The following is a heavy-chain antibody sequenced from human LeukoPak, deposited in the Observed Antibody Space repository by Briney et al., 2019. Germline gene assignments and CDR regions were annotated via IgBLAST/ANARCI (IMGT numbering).Heavy chain of an antibody. V-gene: IGHV1-69*10. Sequence: SVKLSCKASGYTFTGHFLHWVRQAPGQGLEWMGVFIPILGTANSTQKFQDRVTITADISTNTVYMELSSLRSEDTAVYFCAGIPVFGVVLHQEPVWGKGTTVTVSS. CDR3: AGIPVFGVVLHQEPV. CDR1: GYTFTGHF. J-gene: IGHJ6*04. CDR2: FIPILGTA. D-gene: IGHD3-3*01.